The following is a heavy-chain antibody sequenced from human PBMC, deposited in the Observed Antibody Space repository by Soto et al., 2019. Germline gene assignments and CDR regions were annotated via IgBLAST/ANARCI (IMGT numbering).Heavy chain of an antibody. D-gene: IGHD2-2*01. Sequence: PGESLKISCKGSGYSFTSYWISWVRQMPGKGLEWMGRIDPSDSYTNYSPSFQGHVTISAEKSISTAYLQWSSMKASDTAMYYCATRQSKYQSQGDAFDIWGQGTMASVSS. J-gene: IGHJ3*02. CDR1: GYSFTSYW. CDR3: ATRQSKYQSQGDAFDI. V-gene: IGHV5-10-1*01. CDR2: IDPSDSYT.